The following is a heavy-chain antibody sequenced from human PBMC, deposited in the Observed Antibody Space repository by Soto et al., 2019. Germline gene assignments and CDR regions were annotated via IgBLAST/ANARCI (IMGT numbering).Heavy chain of an antibody. CDR1: GFTFSSYS. D-gene: IGHD6-19*01. J-gene: IGHJ5*02. CDR3: AGEGGWLNWFDP. Sequence: EVQLVESGGGLVQPGGSLRLSCAASGFTFSSYSMNWVRQAPGKGLEWVSYISSSSSTIYYADSVKGRFTIARDNAKNSLYLQMSSLRDEDTAVYYCAGEGGWLNWFDPWGQGTLVTVSS. CDR2: ISSSSSTI. V-gene: IGHV3-48*02.